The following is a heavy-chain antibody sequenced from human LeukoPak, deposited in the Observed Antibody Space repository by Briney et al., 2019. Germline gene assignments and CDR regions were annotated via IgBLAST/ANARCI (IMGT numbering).Heavy chain of an antibody. D-gene: IGHD2-21*02. Sequence: GGSLRLSCAASGFAVINNYMSWVRQAPGKGLEWLSVIYSDGSTYYADSVRGRFIISRDNFKNTMSLQMNSLRGEDTAVYFCVRGGGAFCGTDCDRNFDYWGQGTLVTXSS. CDR3: VRGGGAFCGTDCDRNFDY. V-gene: IGHV3-66*01. CDR2: IYSDGST. J-gene: IGHJ4*02. CDR1: GFAVINNY.